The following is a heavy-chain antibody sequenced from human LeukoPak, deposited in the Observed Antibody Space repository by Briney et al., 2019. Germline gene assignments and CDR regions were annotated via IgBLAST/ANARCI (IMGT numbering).Heavy chain of an antibody. V-gene: IGHV1-46*01. CDR2: INPSGGST. Sequence: ASVKVSCKASGYTFTFYYIYWVRQAPGQGLEWMGIINPSGGSTTYAQKFQGRVAMTSDMSTKTLYMELSRLRSDDTAVYYCARGGRILYCGGDCYSDYFDYWGQGTLVTVSS. J-gene: IGHJ4*02. D-gene: IGHD2-21*02. CDR1: GYTFTFYY. CDR3: ARGGRILYCGGDCYSDYFDY.